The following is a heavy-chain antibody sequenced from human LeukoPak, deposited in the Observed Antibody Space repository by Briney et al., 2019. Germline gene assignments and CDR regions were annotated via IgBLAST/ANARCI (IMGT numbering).Heavy chain of an antibody. CDR2: IKQDGSEK. CDR3: ARCAGVGATLTYYYYYGMDV. Sequence: GGSLRLSCAASGFTFSSYWMSWVRQAPGKGLEWVANIKQDGSEKYYVDSVKGRFTTSRDNAKNSLYLQMNSLRAEDTAVYYCARCAGVGATLTYYYYYGMDVWGQGTTVTVSS. J-gene: IGHJ6*02. CDR1: GFTFSSYW. D-gene: IGHD1-26*01. V-gene: IGHV3-7*01.